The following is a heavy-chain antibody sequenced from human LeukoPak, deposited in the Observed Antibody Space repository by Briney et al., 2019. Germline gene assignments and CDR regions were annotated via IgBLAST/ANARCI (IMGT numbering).Heavy chain of an antibody. CDR1: GFTFSSYA. CDR2: IDSIGDST. D-gene: IGHD2-2*01. J-gene: IGHJ4*02. CDR3: ARADCSSSSCYTVSY. V-gene: IGHV3-64*01. Sequence: PGGSLRLSCAASGFTFSSYAMQWVRHAPGKGLEYVSGIDSIGDSTYYAYSVKGRFSISRDNSKNTVYLQMDSLKAEDMAVYYCARADCSSSSCYTVSYWGQGTLVTVSS.